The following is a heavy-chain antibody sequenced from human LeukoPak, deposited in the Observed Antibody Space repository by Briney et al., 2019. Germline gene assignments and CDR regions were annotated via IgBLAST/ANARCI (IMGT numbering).Heavy chain of an antibody. CDR1: GYTFTGYY. CDR2: ISAYNGNT. D-gene: IGHD3-10*01. CDR3: ARVPPRLLWFGEPHWTDAFDI. J-gene: IGHJ3*02. V-gene: IGHV1-18*04. Sequence: VASVKVSCKASGYTFTGYYMHWVRQAPGQGLEWMGWISAYNGNTNYAQKLQGRVTMTTDTSTSTAYMELRSLRSDDTAVYYCARVPPRLLWFGEPHWTDAFDIWGQGTMVTVSS.